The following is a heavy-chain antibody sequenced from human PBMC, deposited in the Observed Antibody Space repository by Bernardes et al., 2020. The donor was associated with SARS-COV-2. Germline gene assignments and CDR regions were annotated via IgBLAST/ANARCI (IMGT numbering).Heavy chain of an antibody. CDR2: IRGNGDTT. V-gene: IGHV3-23*01. D-gene: IGHD2-8*02. CDR1: GFTFSSYA. CDR3: AKEWGTVPGNAFDI. Sequence: GGSLRLSCAASGFTFSSYAMSWVRQAPGKGLEWVSAIRGNGDTTYYAASVKGRFTISRDNSENTLHLQMNSLRVEVTAVYYCAKEWGTVPGNAFDIWGHGTLVTVSS. J-gene: IGHJ3*02.